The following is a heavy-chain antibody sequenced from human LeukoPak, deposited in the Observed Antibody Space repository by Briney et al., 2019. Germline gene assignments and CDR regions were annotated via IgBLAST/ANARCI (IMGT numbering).Heavy chain of an antibody. CDR3: AKGHSNYSRGNYFDP. D-gene: IGHD4-11*01. CDR2: IRGGGDTT. Sequence: GGSLRLSCAASGFTFSNYAMSWVRQAPGKGLEWVSGIRGGGDTTYCADSVKGRFTISRDDSKSTLYLQMNSLRVDDTAIYFCAKGHSNYSRGNYFDPWGQGTLVTVSS. J-gene: IGHJ5*02. CDR1: GFTFSNYA. V-gene: IGHV3-23*01.